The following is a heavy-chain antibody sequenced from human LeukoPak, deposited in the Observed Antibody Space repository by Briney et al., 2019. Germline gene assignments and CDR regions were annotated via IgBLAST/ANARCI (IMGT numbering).Heavy chain of an antibody. CDR1: GYTFISYY. J-gene: IGHJ5*02. V-gene: IGHV1-46*01. Sequence: GASVKVSCKASGYTFISYYMHWVRQAPGQGLEWMGIINPSGGSTSYAQKFQGRVTMTRDMSTSTVYMELSSLRSEDTAVYYCARSDYGDTGWFDPWGQGTLVTVSS. CDR2: INPSGGST. D-gene: IGHD4-17*01. CDR3: ARSDYGDTGWFDP.